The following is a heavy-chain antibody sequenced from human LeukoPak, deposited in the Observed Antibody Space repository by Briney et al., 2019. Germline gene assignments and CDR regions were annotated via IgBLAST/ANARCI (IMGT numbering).Heavy chain of an antibody. Sequence: PGGSLRLSCAASGFTFSSYSMHWVRQAPGKGLEWVAIISYDASNKYYADSVKGRFTISRDNSKNTLYLQMNSLRDEDTAVYYCAKPYYYGSRSYMDYWGQGTLVTVSS. D-gene: IGHD3-10*01. J-gene: IGHJ4*02. CDR3: AKPYYYGSRSYMDY. V-gene: IGHV3-30-3*02. CDR2: ISYDASNK. CDR1: GFTFSSYS.